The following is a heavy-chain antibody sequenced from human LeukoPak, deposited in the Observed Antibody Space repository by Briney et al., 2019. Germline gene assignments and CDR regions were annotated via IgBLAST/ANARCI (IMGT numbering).Heavy chain of an antibody. J-gene: IGHJ4*02. CDR2: ISSDGSST. CDR3: VRAGLGFGY. CDR1: GFTFSSYW. Sequence: GGSLRLSCAASGFTFSSYWMHWVRQAPGKGLVWVSRISSDGSSTRYADSVKGRFTISRDNAKNTLYLQVNSLRAEDTAVYYCVRAGLGFGYWGQGTLVTVSS. V-gene: IGHV3-74*01. D-gene: IGHD3/OR15-3a*01.